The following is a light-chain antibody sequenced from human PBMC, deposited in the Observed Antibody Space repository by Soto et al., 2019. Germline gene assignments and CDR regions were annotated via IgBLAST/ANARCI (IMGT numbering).Light chain of an antibody. V-gene: IGKV3-15*01. J-gene: IGKJ5*01. Sequence: IVLTQSPATRSVSPVERVTLSCMASQSVDINLDWYQQKPGQAPRLLIYGASTRATDMSGTLSGRGYGTEFTITINNMRNEDFAVYYCQQRSNWPITFGHGTRLEIK. CDR2: GAS. CDR1: QSVDIN. CDR3: QQRSNWPIT.